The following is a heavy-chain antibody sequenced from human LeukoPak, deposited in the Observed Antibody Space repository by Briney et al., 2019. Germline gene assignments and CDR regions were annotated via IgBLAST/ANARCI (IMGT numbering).Heavy chain of an antibody. CDR2: IYHSGST. Sequence: SQTLSLTCTVSGASISSGSYYWSWIRQPAGKGLEWIGSIYHSGSTYYNPSLKSRVTISVDTSKNQFSLKLSSVTAADTAVYYCARDTSGGSSIIDYWGQGTLVTVSS. CDR3: ARDTSGGSSIIDY. J-gene: IGHJ4*02. V-gene: IGHV4-61*02. D-gene: IGHD2-15*01. CDR1: GASISSGSYY.